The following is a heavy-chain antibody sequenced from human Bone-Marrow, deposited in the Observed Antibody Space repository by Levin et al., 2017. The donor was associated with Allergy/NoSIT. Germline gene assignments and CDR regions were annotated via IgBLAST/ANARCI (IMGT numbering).Heavy chain of an antibody. CDR1: GGSFSGYY. CDR2: INHSGST. J-gene: IGHJ4*02. CDR3: ARAGIAVAGTGSRYYFDY. V-gene: IGHV4-34*01. D-gene: IGHD6-19*01. Sequence: PSETLSLTCAVYGGSFSGYYWSWIRQPPGKGLEWIGEINHSGSTNYNPSLKSRVTISVDTSKNQFSLKLSSVTAADTAVYYCARAGIAVAGTGSRYYFDYWGQGTLVTVSS.